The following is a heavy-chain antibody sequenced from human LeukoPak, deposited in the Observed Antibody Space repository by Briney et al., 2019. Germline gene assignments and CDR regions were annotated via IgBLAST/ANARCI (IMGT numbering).Heavy chain of an antibody. D-gene: IGHD2/OR15-2a*01. CDR3: ARDTQIAPFEY. V-gene: IGHV4-4*07. CDR1: GGSISSYY. J-gene: IGHJ4*02. CDR2: IYTSGST. Sequence: SETLSLTCTVSGGSISSYYWSWIRQPAGKGLEWIGRIYTSGSTNYNPSLKSRVTISVDKSKNQFSLKLSSVTAADTAVYYCARDTQIAPFEYCGQGTLVTVSS.